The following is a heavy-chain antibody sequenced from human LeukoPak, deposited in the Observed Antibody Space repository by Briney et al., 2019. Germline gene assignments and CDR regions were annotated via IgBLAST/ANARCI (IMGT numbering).Heavy chain of an antibody. CDR3: ARANRDGYNQNFDH. CDR2: IYPGGSET. D-gene: IGHD5-24*01. J-gene: IGHJ4*02. V-gene: IGHV5-51*01. Sequence: GESLKISCKGLGYDFSTYWNAWVRQRPGKGLEWMGIIYPGGSETRYDPSFQGQVTISADRSTSTAYLQWSSLRASDTAIYYCARANRDGYNQNFDHWGQGTLVTVSS. CDR1: GYDFSTYW.